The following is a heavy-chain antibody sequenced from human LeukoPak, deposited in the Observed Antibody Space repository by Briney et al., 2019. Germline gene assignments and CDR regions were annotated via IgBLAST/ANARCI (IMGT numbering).Heavy chain of an antibody. CDR1: GGSISSGSYY. Sequence: SETLSLTCTVSGGSISSGSYYWSWIRQPAGKGLEWIGRIYTSGSTNYNPSLKSRVTISVDTSKNQFSLKLSSVTAADTAVYYCARYRKNSSGWSHWGQGTLVTVSS. CDR3: ARYRKNSSGWSH. D-gene: IGHD6-19*01. V-gene: IGHV4-61*02. J-gene: IGHJ4*02. CDR2: IYTSGST.